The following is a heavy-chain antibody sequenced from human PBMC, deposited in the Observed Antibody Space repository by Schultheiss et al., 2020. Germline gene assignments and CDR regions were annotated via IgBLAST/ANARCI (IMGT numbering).Heavy chain of an antibody. CDR1: GGSISSGGYY. V-gene: IGHV4-61*05. J-gene: IGHJ4*02. CDR3: ARLASPARGSLVFDY. D-gene: IGHD2-2*01. Sequence: SETLSLTCTVSGGSISSGGYYWSWIRQPPGKGLEWIGEINHSGSTNYNPSLESRVTISVDKSKNQFSLKLSSVTAADTAVYYCARLASPARGSLVFDYWGQGTLVTVSS. CDR2: INHSGST.